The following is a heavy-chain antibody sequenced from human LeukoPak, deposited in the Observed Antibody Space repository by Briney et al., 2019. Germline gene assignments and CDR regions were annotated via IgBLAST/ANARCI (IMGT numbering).Heavy chain of an antibody. V-gene: IGHV4-39*07. CDR1: GGSISTNAYY. CDR2: IYYSGIT. Sequence: SETLSLTCTVSGGSISTNAYYWGWIRQPPGKGLQWIGSIYYSGITYYNPSLKSRVTISVDTSKNQFSLKLSSVTAADTAVYYCARGRYSSGWYDYWGQGTLVTVSS. CDR3: ARGRYSSGWYDY. J-gene: IGHJ4*02. D-gene: IGHD6-19*01.